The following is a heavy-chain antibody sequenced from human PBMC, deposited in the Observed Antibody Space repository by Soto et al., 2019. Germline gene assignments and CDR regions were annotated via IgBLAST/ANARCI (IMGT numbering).Heavy chain of an antibody. Sequence: EVQLVESGGGLVQPGGSLKLSCAASGFTFSGSAMHWVRQASGKGLEWVGRIRSKANSYATAYAASVKGRFTISRDDSKTTAYLQMNSLKTEDTAVYYCTRHYRSGSYYNLLSGLDWFDPWGQGTLVTVSS. CDR2: IRSKANSYAT. V-gene: IGHV3-73*02. D-gene: IGHD3-10*01. CDR3: TRHYRSGSYYNLLSGLDWFDP. CDR1: GFTFSGSA. J-gene: IGHJ5*02.